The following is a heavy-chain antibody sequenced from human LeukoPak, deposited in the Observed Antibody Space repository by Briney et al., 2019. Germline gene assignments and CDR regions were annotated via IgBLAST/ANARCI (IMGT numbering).Heavy chain of an antibody. Sequence: SQTLSLTCTVSGGSISSGSYYWSWIRQPAGKGLEWIGRIYTSGSTNYNPSLKSRVTISVDTSKNQFSLKLSSVTAADTAVYYCARVRFYYYYMDVWGKGTTATVSS. D-gene: IGHD3-3*01. CDR1: GGSISSGSYY. V-gene: IGHV4-61*02. CDR2: IYTSGST. CDR3: ARVRFYYYYMDV. J-gene: IGHJ6*03.